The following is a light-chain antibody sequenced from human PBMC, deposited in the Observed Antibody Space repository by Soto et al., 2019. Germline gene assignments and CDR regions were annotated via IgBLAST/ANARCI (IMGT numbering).Light chain of an antibody. CDR2: SND. CDR1: SCNIGSNI. V-gene: IGLV1-44*01. Sequence: QSVLTQPPSASGTPGQRVTISCSGSSCNIGSNIVNWYQQLPGTAPKLLIHSNDQRPSGVPDRFSGSKAGTSASLAISGLQSEDEADYYCAAWDDSLSGPVFGGGTKVTVL. CDR3: AAWDDSLSGPV. J-gene: IGLJ3*02.